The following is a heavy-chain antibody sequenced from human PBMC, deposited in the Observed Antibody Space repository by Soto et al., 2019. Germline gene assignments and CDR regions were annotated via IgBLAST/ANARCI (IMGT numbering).Heavy chain of an antibody. Sequence: ASVKVSCKASGYTFTSYGISWVRQAPGQELEWMGWISAYNGNTNYAQKLQGRVTMTTDTSTSTAYMELRSLRSDDTAVYYCARALITFGGVIGFFDYWGQGTLVTVSS. D-gene: IGHD3-16*02. J-gene: IGHJ4*02. CDR1: GYTFTSYG. CDR3: ARALITFGGVIGFFDY. V-gene: IGHV1-18*01. CDR2: ISAYNGNT.